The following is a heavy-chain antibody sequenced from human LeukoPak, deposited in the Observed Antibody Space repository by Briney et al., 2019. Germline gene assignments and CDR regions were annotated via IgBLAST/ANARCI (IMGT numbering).Heavy chain of an antibody. CDR3: ARSGCDY. Sequence: ASVKVSCKASGYTFTGYYMHWVRQAPGQRLEWMGWINAGNGNTKYSQKFQGRVTITRDKSASTAHMELSSLSSEDTAVYYCARSGCDYWGQGTLVTVSS. CDR1: GYTFTGYY. D-gene: IGHD6-19*01. CDR2: INAGNGNT. V-gene: IGHV1-3*01. J-gene: IGHJ4*02.